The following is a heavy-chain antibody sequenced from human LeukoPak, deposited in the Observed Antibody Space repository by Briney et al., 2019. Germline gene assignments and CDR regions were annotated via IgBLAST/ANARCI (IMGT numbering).Heavy chain of an antibody. CDR2: IYPSGST. CDR3: ARGPPPDFDY. V-gene: IGHV4-4*07. Sequence: SETLSLTCTVSGGSISSYYWSWIRQPAGEGLEWIGRIYPSGSTNYNPSLKSRVTLSVDTSKNQFSLKLSSVIAADTAVYYCARGPPPDFDYWGRGTLVTVSS. J-gene: IGHJ4*02. CDR1: GGSISSYY.